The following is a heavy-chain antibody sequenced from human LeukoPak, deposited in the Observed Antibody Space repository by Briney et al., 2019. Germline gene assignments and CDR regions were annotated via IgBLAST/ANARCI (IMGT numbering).Heavy chain of an antibody. V-gene: IGHV1-2*02. CDR1: GYSFTVYY. J-gene: IGHJ3*02. Sequence: ASVKLSCKASGYSFTVYYMHWVRQAPGQALEWMVWINPTSGATNYAQKFQGRVTMTRDTSISTAYKELSSLRSDDTAVFYCARSPLRWEADIWGQGKMVTVSS. CDR3: ARSPLRWEADI. CDR2: INPTSGAT. D-gene: IGHD4-23*01.